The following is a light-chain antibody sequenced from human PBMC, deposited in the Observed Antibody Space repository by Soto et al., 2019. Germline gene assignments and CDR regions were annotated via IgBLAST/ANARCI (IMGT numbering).Light chain of an antibody. CDR1: NFEIKN. CDR3: QGWESSGSPVV. Sequence: SYELTQPPSVSVAPGQTATIDCGSKNFEIKNVRWYQQRPGQAPVAVVYDNTVRHSGIPARFSGFNSGNTATLTISKVEAGDEADYYCQGWESSGSPVVFGGGTQLTVL. V-gene: IGLV3-21*02. J-gene: IGLJ2*01. CDR2: DNT.